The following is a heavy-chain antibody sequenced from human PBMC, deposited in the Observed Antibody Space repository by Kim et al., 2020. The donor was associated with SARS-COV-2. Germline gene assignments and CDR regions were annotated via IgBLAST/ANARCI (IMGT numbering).Heavy chain of an antibody. J-gene: IGHJ6*02. CDR2: ISSSSSTI. V-gene: IGHV3-48*02. Sequence: GGSLRLSCAASGFTFSSYSMNWVRQAPGKGLEWVSYISSSSSTIYYADSVKGRFTISRDNAKNSLYLQMNSLRDEDTAVYYCARELQWLGIFVGMDVWGQGTTATAS. CDR1: GFTFSSYS. CDR3: ARELQWLGIFVGMDV. D-gene: IGHD6-19*01.